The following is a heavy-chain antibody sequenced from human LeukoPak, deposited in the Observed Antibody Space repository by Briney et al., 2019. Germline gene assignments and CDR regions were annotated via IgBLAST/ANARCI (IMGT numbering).Heavy chain of an antibody. CDR3: AWDKGRLLLHFDY. CDR2: INPNSGGT. J-gene: IGHJ4*02. Sequence: GASVKVSCKASGYTFTGYYMHWVRQAPGQGLEWMGWINPNSGGTNYAQKFQGRVTMTRDTSISTADMELSRLRSDDTAVYYCAWDKGRLLLHFDYWGQGTLVTVSS. V-gene: IGHV1-2*02. CDR1: GYTFTGYY. D-gene: IGHD2-15*01.